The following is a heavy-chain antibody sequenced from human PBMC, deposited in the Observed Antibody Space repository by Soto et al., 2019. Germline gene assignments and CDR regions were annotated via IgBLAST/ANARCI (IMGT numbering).Heavy chain of an antibody. J-gene: IGHJ6*02. CDR2: ISAYNGNT. CDR1: GYTFTSYG. CDR3: ARRPVSSSRHYYYYYYGMDV. V-gene: IGHV1-18*04. D-gene: IGHD6-13*01. Sequence: QVQLVQSGAEVKKPGASVKVSCKASGYTFTSYGISWVRQAPGQGLEWMGWISAYNGNTNYAQKLQGRVTMTTDTSTGTAYMELMSLRSDDTDVYYCARRPVSSSRHYYYYYYGMDVCGQGTTFTVSS.